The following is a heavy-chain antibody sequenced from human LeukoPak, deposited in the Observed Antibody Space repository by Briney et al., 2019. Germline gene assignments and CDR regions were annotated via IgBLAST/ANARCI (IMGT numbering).Heavy chain of an antibody. CDR3: ARADLWSYSV. CDR1: GYTFTGYY. J-gene: IGHJ6*02. D-gene: IGHD2-15*01. CDR2: INPNSGGT. V-gene: IGHV1-2*02. Sequence: VASVKVSCKASGYTFTGYYMHWVRQAPGQGLEWMGWINPNSGGTNYAQKFQGRVTMTRDTSISTAYMELSRLRSDDTAVYYCARADLWSYSVWGQGTTVTVSS.